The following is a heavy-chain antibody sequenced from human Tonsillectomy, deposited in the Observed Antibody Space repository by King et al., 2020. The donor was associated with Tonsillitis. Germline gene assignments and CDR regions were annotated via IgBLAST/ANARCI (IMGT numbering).Heavy chain of an antibody. V-gene: IGHV4-34*01. CDR1: GGSFSGYY. CDR2: INHSGST. D-gene: IGHD3-22*01. CDR3: ARVRRGITMTPLDP. J-gene: IGHJ5*02. Sequence: VQLQQWGAGLLKPSETLSLTCAVYGGSFSGYYWSWIRQPPGKGLEWIGEINHSGSTNYNPSLKSRVTISVDTSKNQFSLKLSSVTAADTAVNYCARVRRGITMTPLDPWGQGTLVTVSS.